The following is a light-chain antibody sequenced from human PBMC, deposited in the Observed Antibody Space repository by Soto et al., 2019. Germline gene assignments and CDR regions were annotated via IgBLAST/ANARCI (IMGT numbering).Light chain of an antibody. V-gene: IGKV2-30*01. CDR2: KVS. CDR1: QSLVYSEGNIY. J-gene: IGKJ1*01. Sequence: DVVMTQSPLSLPVTLGQPASISCRSSQSLVYSEGNIYLNWFQQRPGQSPRRLIYKVSNRDSGVPDRFSGSGSGSDFTLKISRVEAEDVGVYYCMQGTHWPWTFGQGTKVDIK. CDR3: MQGTHWPWT.